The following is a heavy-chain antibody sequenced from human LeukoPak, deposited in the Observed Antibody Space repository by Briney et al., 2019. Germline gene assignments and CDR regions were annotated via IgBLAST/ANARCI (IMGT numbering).Heavy chain of an antibody. V-gene: IGHV3-30*04. CDR1: GFAFSTYA. D-gene: IGHD6-19*01. Sequence: GGSLRLSCAASGFAFSTYAMHWVRQAPGKGLEWVTFISYDGRDKYYADSVKGRFTASRDNSKNTLYLQMNSLGVEDTAVYYCEGGYSSGWYNYWGQGALVTVSS. CDR2: ISYDGRDK. CDR3: EGGYSSGWYNY. J-gene: IGHJ4*02.